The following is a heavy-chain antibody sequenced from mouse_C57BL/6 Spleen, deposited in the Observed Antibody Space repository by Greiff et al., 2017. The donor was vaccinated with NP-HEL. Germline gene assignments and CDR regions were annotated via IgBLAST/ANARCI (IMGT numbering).Heavy chain of an antibody. V-gene: IGHV1-80*01. J-gene: IGHJ3*01. Sequence: VKLQESGAELVKPGASVKISCTASGYAFRSFWLNWVKQRPGKGLEWIGQIYPGDGDTNYNGKFKGNATQTADKSSSTAYMQLRSLTSEDSAVYFGATTGRDAYWGQGTLVTVSA. CDR2: IYPGDGDT. CDR1: GYAFRSFW. D-gene: IGHD4-1*02. CDR3: ATTGRDAY.